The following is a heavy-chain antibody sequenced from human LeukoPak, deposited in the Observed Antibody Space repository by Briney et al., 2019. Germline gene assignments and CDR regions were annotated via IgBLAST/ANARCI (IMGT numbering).Heavy chain of an antibody. CDR1: AGSISSYY. J-gene: IGHJ3*02. V-gene: IGHV4-4*07. D-gene: IGHD1-26*01. CDR3: ARTIVAGTRGAFDI. Sequence: PSVTLSPTCTVSAGSISSYYWSWIRQPAGKGLEWIGRIYSSGSTNYNPSLKSRVSTSVDTSKNQFSLKLTSVTAADTAVYYCARTIVAGTRGAFDIWGQGTMVTVSS. CDR2: IYSSGST.